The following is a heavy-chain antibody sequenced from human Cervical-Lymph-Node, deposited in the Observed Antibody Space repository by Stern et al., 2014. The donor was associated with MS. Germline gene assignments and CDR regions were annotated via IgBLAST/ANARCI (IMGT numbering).Heavy chain of an antibody. CDR1: GGSITNYY. V-gene: IGHV4-59*01. Sequence: QVQLQESGPGLVKPSETLSLTCTVSGGSITNYYWSWIRQPPGKGLEWIGYIYYSGSTNYNPSLKSRVAISVDTSKNQFSLKLSSVTAADTAVYYCARDKYCSGGTCFYWYFDLWGRGTLVTVSS. CDR3: ARDKYCSGGTCFYWYFDL. CDR2: IYYSGST. J-gene: IGHJ2*01. D-gene: IGHD2-15*01.